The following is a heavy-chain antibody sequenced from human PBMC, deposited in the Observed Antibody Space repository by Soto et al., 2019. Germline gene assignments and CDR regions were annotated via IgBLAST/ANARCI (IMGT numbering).Heavy chain of an antibody. CDR1: GFTFSSYA. Sequence: GGSLRLSCVASGFTFSSYAMHWVRQAPGKGLEWVAVISYDGSNKYYADSVKGRFTISRDNSKNTLYLQMNSLRAEDTAVYYCARDGPSGSPTTIPFDYWGQGTLVTVSS. CDR2: ISYDGSNK. V-gene: IGHV3-30-3*01. J-gene: IGHJ4*02. D-gene: IGHD1-26*01. CDR3: ARDGPSGSPTTIPFDY.